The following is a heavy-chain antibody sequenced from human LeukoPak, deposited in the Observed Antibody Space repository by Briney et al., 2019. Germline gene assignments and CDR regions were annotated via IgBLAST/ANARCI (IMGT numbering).Heavy chain of an antibody. CDR2: ISPYNGNT. CDR1: GYTFTSYG. Sequence: ASVKVSCKASGYTFTSYGISWVRQAPGQGLGWMGWISPYNGNTNYAQKFQGRVTMTTDTSTSTAYMDLRSLRSDDTAVYYCARGGLGYCSGGSCPSNWFDPWGQGTLVTVSS. J-gene: IGHJ5*02. D-gene: IGHD2-15*01. CDR3: ARGGLGYCSGGSCPSNWFDP. V-gene: IGHV1-18*01.